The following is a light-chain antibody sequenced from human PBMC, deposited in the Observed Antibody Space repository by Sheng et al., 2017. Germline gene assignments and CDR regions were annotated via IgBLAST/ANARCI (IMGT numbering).Light chain of an antibody. CDR2: DAS. V-gene: IGKV3-11*01. CDR1: QSVSSY. J-gene: IGKJ4*01. Sequence: EIVLTQSPATLSLSPGERATLSCRASQSVSSYLAWYQQKPGQAPRLLIYDASNRATGIPARFSGSGSGTDFTLTINSLEPEDFAVYYCQQRSNWPPLTFGRRDQGGDQT. CDR3: QQRSNWPPLT.